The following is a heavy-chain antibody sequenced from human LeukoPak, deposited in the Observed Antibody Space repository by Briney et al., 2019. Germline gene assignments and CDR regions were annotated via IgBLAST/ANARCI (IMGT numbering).Heavy chain of an antibody. V-gene: IGHV4-59*01. Sequence: SETLSLTCTVSGGSISSYYWSWIRQPPGKGLEWIGFIYYSGSTNYNPSLRSRVTMSVDTSKNQFSLRLSSVTAADTAVHYCARRYCSGSSCYSAFDYWGQGTLVTVSS. J-gene: IGHJ4*02. CDR1: GGSISSYY. CDR2: IYYSGST. D-gene: IGHD2-15*01. CDR3: ARRYCSGSSCYSAFDY.